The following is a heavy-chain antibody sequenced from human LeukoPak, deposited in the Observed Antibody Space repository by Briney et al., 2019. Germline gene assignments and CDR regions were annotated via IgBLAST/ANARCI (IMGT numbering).Heavy chain of an antibody. CDR1: GGSFSGYY. CDR2: INHSGST. V-gene: IGHV4-34*01. CDR3: ARARTPLTYYYYMDV. Sequence: SETLSLTCAVYGGSFSGYYWSWIRQPPGKGLEWIGEINHSGSTNYNLSLKSRVTISVDTSKNQFSLKLSSVTAADTAVYYCARARTPLTYYYYMDVWGKGTTVTVSS. J-gene: IGHJ6*03.